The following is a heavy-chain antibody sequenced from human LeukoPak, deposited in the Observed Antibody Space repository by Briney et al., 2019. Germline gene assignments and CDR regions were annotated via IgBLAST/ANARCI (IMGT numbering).Heavy chain of an antibody. V-gene: IGHV1-46*01. J-gene: IGHJ4*02. CDR2: INPSGGST. CDR3: ARESSYDSSGYYSRDYYFDY. D-gene: IGHD3-22*01. CDR1: GYTFTSYY. Sequence: ASVKVSCKASGYTFTSYYMHWVRQAPGQGLEWMGIINPSGGSTSYAQKFQGRVTMTRDTSTSTVYMELSSLRSEGTAVYYCARESSYDSSGYYSRDYYFDYWGQGTLVTVSS.